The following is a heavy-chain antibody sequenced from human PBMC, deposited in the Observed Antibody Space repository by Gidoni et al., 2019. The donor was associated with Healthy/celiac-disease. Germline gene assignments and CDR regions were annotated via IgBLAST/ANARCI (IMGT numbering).Heavy chain of an antibody. D-gene: IGHD3-22*01. V-gene: IGHV4-61*02. Sequence: QVQLQESGPGLVNPSQTLSLTCTVSGGSISSGSYYWSWIRQPAGKGLEWIGRIYTSGSTNYNPSLKSRVTISVDTSKNQFSLKLSSVTAADTAVYYCAREELPYYYDSSGYYLDYWGQGTLVTVSS. CDR1: GGSISSGSYY. CDR3: AREELPYYYDSSGYYLDY. CDR2: IYTSGST. J-gene: IGHJ4*02.